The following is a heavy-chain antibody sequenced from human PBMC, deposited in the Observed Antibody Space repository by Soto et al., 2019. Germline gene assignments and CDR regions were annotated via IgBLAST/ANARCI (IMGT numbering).Heavy chain of an antibody. J-gene: IGHJ6*02. D-gene: IGHD6-13*01. CDR2: INHSGST. Sequence: SETLSLTCAVYGGSFSGYYWSWILQPPWKGLEWIGEINHSGSTNYNPSLKSRVTISVDTSKNQFSLKLSSVTAADTAVYYCARIRQQLVRRHYYYGMDVWGQGTTVTVSS. CDR1: GGSFSGYY. V-gene: IGHV4-34*01. CDR3: ARIRQQLVRRHYYYGMDV.